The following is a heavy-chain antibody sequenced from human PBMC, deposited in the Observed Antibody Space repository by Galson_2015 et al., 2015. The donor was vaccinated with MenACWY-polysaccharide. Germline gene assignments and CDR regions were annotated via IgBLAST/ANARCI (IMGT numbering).Heavy chain of an antibody. J-gene: IGHJ4*02. CDR3: ANSNPRVVRGVKDY. CDR1: GFTFSSYA. CDR2: ISGSGGST. Sequence: SLRLSCAASGFTFSSYAMSWVRQAPGKGLGWVSAISGSGGSTYYADSVKGRFTISRDNSKNTLYLQMNSLRAEDTAVYYCANSNPRVVRGVKDYWGQGTLVTVSS. V-gene: IGHV3-23*01. D-gene: IGHD3-10*01.